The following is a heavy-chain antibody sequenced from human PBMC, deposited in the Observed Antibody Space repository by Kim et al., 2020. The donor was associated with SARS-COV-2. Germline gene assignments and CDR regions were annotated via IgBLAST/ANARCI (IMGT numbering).Heavy chain of an antibody. J-gene: IGHJ6*04. CDR2: INPNSGGT. D-gene: IGHD3-22*01. Sequence: ASVKVSCKASGYTFTCYYMHWVRQAPGQGLEWMGRINPNSGGTNYAQKFQGRVTMTRDTSISTAYMELSRLRSDDTAVYYCARDDRGSYGDSSGYYGVDGWGDGAPVTASS. CDR1: GYTFTCYY. CDR3: ARDDRGSYGDSSGYYGVDG. V-gene: IGHV1-2*06.